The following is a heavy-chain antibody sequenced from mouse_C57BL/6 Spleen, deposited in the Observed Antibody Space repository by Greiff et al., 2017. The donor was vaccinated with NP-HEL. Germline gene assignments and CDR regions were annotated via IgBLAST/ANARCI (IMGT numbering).Heavy chain of an antibody. V-gene: IGHV5-16*01. D-gene: IGHD1-1*01. J-gene: IGHJ2*01. CDR1: GFTFSDYY. CDR3: GRDGGYYGSSFFDY. Sequence: EVQLVESEGGLVQPGSSMKLSCTASGFTFSDYYMAWVRQVPEKGLEWVANINYDGSSTYYLDSLKSRFIISRDNAKNILYLQMSSLKSEDTATYYCGRDGGYYGSSFFDYWGQGTTLTVSS. CDR2: INYDGSST.